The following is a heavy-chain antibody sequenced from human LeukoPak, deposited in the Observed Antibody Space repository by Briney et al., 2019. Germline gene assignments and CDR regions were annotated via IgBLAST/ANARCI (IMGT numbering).Heavy chain of an antibody. CDR3: ARADFWSGYLDY. CDR2: IYTSGST. D-gene: IGHD3-3*01. Sequence: EPSETLSLTCTVSGGSISSGSYYWSWIRQPAGKGLEWIGRIYTSGSTNYNPSLKSRVTISVDASKNQFSLKLSSVTAADTAVYYRARADFWSGYLDYWGQGTLVTVSS. V-gene: IGHV4-61*02. J-gene: IGHJ4*02. CDR1: GGSISSGSYY.